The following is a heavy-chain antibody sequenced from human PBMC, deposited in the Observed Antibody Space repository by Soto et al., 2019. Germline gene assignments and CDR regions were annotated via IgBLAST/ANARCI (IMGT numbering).Heavy chain of an antibody. D-gene: IGHD6-6*01. CDR2: MRWNSGSI. V-gene: IGHV3-9*01. J-gene: IGHJ3*02. CDR3: AKDMGSSSSWGDAFDI. Sequence: GGSLRLSSAASGFTFSSFGMHWVRQAPGKGLEWVSVMRWNSGSIGYADSVKGRFTISRDNAKNSLYLQMNSLRAEDTALYYCAKDMGSSSSWGDAFDIWGQGTMVTVSS. CDR1: GFTFSSFG.